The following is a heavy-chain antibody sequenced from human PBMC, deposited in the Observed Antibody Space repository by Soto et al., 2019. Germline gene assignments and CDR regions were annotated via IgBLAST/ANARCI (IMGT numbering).Heavy chain of an antibody. CDR2: IYYSGST. CDR1: GCSISSYY. V-gene: IGHV4-59*01. D-gene: IGHD3-10*01. CDR3: ARDDRISMGRNALYYYGMDV. J-gene: IGHJ6*02. Sequence: PSETLSLTCTVSGCSISSYYWSWIRQPPGKGLEWIGYIYYSGSTNCNPSLKSRVTISVDTSKNQFSLKLSSVTAADTAVYYCARDDRISMGRNALYYYGMDVWGQGTTVTVSS.